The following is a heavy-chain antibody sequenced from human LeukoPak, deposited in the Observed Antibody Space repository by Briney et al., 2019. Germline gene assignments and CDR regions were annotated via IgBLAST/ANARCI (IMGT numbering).Heavy chain of an antibody. V-gene: IGHV3-23*01. D-gene: IGHD2-15*01. CDR3: AKSPVSSCRGSFCYPFDY. CDR2: ISGGDGGT. CDR1: GFTFSTNG. Sequence: GGSLRLSCAASGFTFSTNGMNWVRQRPGKGLEWDSAISGGDGGTYHADSVKGRFTIYRDNSRNTLYLHMNALRAEDTAVYFCAKSPVSSCRGSFCYPFDYWGQGTLVTVSS. J-gene: IGHJ4*02.